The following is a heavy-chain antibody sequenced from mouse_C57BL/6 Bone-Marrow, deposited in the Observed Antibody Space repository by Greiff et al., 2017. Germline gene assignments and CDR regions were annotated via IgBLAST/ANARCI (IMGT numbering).Heavy chain of an antibody. CDR1: GYTFTSYG. CDR3: ARRVSPTLGYFDY. D-gene: IGHD4-1*01. Sequence: EVQLQQSGAELVRPGSSVKMSCKTSGYTFTSYGINWVKQRPGQGLEWIGYIYIGNGYTAYNEKFKGKATMTSDTSSRTAYMQLSSLTSEDSAIYFCARRVSPTLGYFDYWGQGTTLTVSS. CDR2: IYIGNGYT. J-gene: IGHJ2*01. V-gene: IGHV1-58*01.